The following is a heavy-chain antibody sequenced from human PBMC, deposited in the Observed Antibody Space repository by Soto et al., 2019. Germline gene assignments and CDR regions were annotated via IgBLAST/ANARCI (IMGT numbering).Heavy chain of an antibody. CDR1: GFSFSTSGAG. CDR3: AHRRGASTTGGAFDI. J-gene: IGHJ3*02. D-gene: IGHD1-1*01. V-gene: IGHV2-5*01. CDR2: IFWNDDK. Sequence: QITVKESGPTLVTPTQTLTLTCTFSGFSFSTSGAGVGWIRQPPGKALEWLALIFWNDDKRYTPSLNSRLTITKYTSKNQVVLTRSNLDPVDTATYFCAHRRGASTTGGAFDIWGLGTKVTVSS.